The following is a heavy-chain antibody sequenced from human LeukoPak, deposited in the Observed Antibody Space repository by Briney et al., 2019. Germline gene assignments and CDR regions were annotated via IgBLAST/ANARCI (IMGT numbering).Heavy chain of an antibody. CDR2: TYYRSKWYS. V-gene: IGHV6-1*01. CDR1: GDSVSSTNAA. D-gene: IGHD1-1*01. J-gene: IGHJ4*02. CDR3: ARWNHDMAHVDY. Sequence: SQTLSLTCAISGDSVSSTNAAWGWIRQSPSRGLEWLGRTYYRSKWYSDYALSVKSRISISPDTSKNQFSLQLNSVTPEDTAVYYCARWNHDMAHVDYWGQGTLVTVSS.